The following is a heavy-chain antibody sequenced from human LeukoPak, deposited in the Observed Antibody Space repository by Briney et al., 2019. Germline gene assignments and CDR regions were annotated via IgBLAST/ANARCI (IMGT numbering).Heavy chain of an antibody. CDR3: ARDSIAYGSGSYLHS. V-gene: IGHV3-30*04. CDR1: GFTFKSYA. CDR2: ISYDGNKQ. J-gene: IGHJ4*02. Sequence: GRSLRPSCAASGFTFKSYAMHWVRQAPGKALEWVAIISYDGNKQHYAESVKGRFTISSDSSRNTLFLQMNSLRAEDTAVYYCARDSIAYGSGSYLHSWGQGTLVTVSS. D-gene: IGHD3-10*01.